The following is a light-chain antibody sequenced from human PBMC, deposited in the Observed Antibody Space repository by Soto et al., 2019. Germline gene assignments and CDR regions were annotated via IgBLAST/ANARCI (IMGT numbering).Light chain of an antibody. CDR3: QQYNTYSSLT. CDR2: DAS. J-gene: IGKJ4*01. CDR1: QSISSW. V-gene: IGKV1-5*01. Sequence: DIQMTKNTSTLSASVGDRVTITCRASQSISSWLAWYQQKLGRAPRLLIYDASSLESGVPSRFSGSGYGTEFTLTISSLQPDDFATYYCQQYNTYSSLTFGGGTKVDIK.